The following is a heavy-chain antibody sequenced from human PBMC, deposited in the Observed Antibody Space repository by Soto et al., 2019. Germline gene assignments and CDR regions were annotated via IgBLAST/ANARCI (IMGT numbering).Heavy chain of an antibody. CDR3: ARDKGYLVAGAFDI. Sequence: QVQLQESGPGLVKPSWTLSLTCAVSRGSISSSNWWSWVRQPPGKGLEWIGEIYHSGSTNYNPSLNTRVTISVDKSNHQFSLKLSSVTSADTAVYYCARDKGYLVAGAFDIWGQGTMFTVSS. D-gene: IGHD6-13*01. CDR2: IYHSGST. CDR1: RGSISSSNW. V-gene: IGHV4-4*02. J-gene: IGHJ3*02.